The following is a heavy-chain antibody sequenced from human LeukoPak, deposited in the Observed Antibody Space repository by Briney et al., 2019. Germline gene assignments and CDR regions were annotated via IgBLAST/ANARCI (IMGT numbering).Heavy chain of an antibody. J-gene: IGHJ4*02. D-gene: IGHD3-22*01. CDR3: ARAQMPMIVVVITDLSFDY. V-gene: IGHV1-2*02. Sequence: ASVKVSCKASGYTFTGYYMHWVRQAPGQGLEWMGWINPNSGGTNYAQKFQGRVTMTRDTSISTAYMELSRLRSDDTAVYYCARAQMPMIVVVITDLSFDYRGQGTLVTVSS. CDR2: INPNSGGT. CDR1: GYTFTGYY.